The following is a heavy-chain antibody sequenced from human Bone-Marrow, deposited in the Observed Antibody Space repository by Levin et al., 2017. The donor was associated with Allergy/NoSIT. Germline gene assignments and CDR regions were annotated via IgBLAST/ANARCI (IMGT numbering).Heavy chain of an antibody. Sequence: GGSLRLSCVASGFSFSNHAMSWVRQAPGKGLDWVSGISGSGGTTFYAGSVKGRFTISRDNSRNTLYLQMNSLRAEDTAVYYCAGVDLGALVQWLAPLDSWGQGTLVAVSS. J-gene: IGHJ4*02. V-gene: IGHV3-23*01. CDR3: AGVDLGALVQWLAPLDS. CDR1: GFSFSNHA. CDR2: ISGSGGTT. D-gene: IGHD6-19*01.